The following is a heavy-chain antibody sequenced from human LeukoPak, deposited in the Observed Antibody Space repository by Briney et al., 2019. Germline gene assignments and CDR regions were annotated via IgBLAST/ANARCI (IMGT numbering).Heavy chain of an antibody. CDR1: GGSFSGYY. D-gene: IGHD1-26*01. CDR3: ARNGIVGANWFDP. CDR2: INHSGST. Sequence: SETLSLTCAVYGGSFSGYYWSWIRQPPGKGLEWIGEINHSGSTNYNPSLKSRVTISVDTSKNQFSLKLSSVTAADTAVYYCARNGIVGANWFDPWGQGTLVTVSS. V-gene: IGHV4-34*01. J-gene: IGHJ5*02.